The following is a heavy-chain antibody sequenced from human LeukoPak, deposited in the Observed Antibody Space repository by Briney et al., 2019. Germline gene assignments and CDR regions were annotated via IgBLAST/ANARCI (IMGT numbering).Heavy chain of an antibody. CDR1: GGSFSGYY. CDR2: IYHSGST. J-gene: IGHJ4*02. CDR3: ARGQWLPVFDF. Sequence: SETLSLSCAVYGGSFSGYYWSWIRQPPGKGLEWIGYIYHSGSTNYNPSLKSRVTISVDTSKNHFSLKLSSVTAADTAVYYCARGQWLPVFDFWGQGTLVTVSS. D-gene: IGHD3-22*01. V-gene: IGHV4-34*01.